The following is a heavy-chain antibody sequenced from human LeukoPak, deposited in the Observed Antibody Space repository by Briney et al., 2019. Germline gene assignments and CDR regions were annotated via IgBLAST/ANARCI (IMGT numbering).Heavy chain of an antibody. Sequence: SETLSLTCTVSGGSISSYYWSWIRQPAGKGLEWIGRIYTSGSTNYNPSLKSRVTMSVDTSKNQFSLKLSSVTAADTAVYYCARDPLDSVRWASRAFDVWGQGTMVTVSS. J-gene: IGHJ3*01. CDR2: IYTSGST. CDR3: ARDPLDSVRWASRAFDV. D-gene: IGHD5/OR15-5a*01. V-gene: IGHV4-4*07. CDR1: GGSISSYY.